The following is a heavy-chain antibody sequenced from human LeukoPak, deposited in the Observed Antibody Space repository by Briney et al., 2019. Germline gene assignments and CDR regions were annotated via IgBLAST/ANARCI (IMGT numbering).Heavy chain of an antibody. V-gene: IGHV3-30*18. Sequence: GGSLRLSCAASGFTFSNYGMHWVRQAPGKGLEWVAVISYDGSNKYYADSVKGRFTISRDNSKNTLYLQMNSLRAEDTAVYYCAKDFKLRFLEWLSPGYMDVWGKGTTVTVSS. J-gene: IGHJ6*03. D-gene: IGHD3-3*01. CDR3: AKDFKLRFLEWLSPGYMDV. CDR2: ISYDGSNK. CDR1: GFTFSNYG.